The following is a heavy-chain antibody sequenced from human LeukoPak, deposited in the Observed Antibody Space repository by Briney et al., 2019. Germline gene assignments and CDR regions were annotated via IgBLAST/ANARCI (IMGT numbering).Heavy chain of an antibody. CDR1: GFTFSNYA. CDR3: AKSGFGESASYNWFDP. J-gene: IGHJ5*02. CDR2: ISGSSGST. V-gene: IGHV3-23*01. D-gene: IGHD3-10*01. Sequence: GGSLRLSCAASGFTFSNYAMSWVRQAPGKGLEWVSGISGSSGSTYYADSVKGRSTISRDNSKNTLYLQMNSLRAEDTAVYYCAKSGFGESASYNWFDPWGQGTLVTVSS.